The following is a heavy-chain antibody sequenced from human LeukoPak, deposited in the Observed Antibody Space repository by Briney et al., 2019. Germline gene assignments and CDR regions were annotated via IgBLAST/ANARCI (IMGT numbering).Heavy chain of an antibody. CDR3: AKDLFRWAFDY. V-gene: IGHV3-23*01. CDR1: GFTLSQNA. D-gene: IGHD4-23*01. Sequence: GGSLRLSCAASGFTLSQNAMSWVRQAPGKGMEWVSAIGGSDDRTDYADSVKGRFTISRDISKNTLYLQMNSLRAEDTAVYFCAKDLFRWAFDYWGQGTLVTVSS. J-gene: IGHJ4*02. CDR2: IGGSDDRT.